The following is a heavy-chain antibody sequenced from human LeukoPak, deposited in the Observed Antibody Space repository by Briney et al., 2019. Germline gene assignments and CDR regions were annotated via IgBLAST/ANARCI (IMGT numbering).Heavy chain of an antibody. J-gene: IGHJ6*03. CDR1: GFTVSSNY. CDR3: ARVRPRLGAYMDV. V-gene: IGHV3-66*01. CDR2: IYSGGST. Sequence: GGSLRLSCAASGFTVSSNYMSWVRQAPGKGLEWVSVIYSGGSTYYADSVKGRFTISRDNSKNTLYLQMVSLRAEDMAVYYCARVRPRLGAYMDVWGKGTTVTVSS. D-gene: IGHD4/OR15-4a*01.